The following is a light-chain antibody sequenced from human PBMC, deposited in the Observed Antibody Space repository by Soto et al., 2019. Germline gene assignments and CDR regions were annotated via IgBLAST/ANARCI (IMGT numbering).Light chain of an antibody. CDR3: SSFTSRLTFV. CDR1: RSDVGAYNY. Sequence: QSALTQPASVSGSPGQSIAISCTGTRSDVGAYNYVSWYQQHPGKAPKLMISEVTNWPSGVSDRFSGSKSGNTASLTISGLQAEDEADYYCSSFTSRLTFVFGTGTKLTVL. V-gene: IGLV2-14*01. CDR2: EVT. J-gene: IGLJ1*01.